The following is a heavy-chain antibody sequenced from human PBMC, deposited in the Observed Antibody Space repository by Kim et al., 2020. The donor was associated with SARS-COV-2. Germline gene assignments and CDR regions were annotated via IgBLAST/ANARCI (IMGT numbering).Heavy chain of an antibody. CDR1: GFTFSSYS. V-gene: IGHV3-21*01. CDR2: ISSSSSYI. J-gene: IGHJ5*02. Sequence: GGSLRLSCAASGFTFSSYSMNWVRQAPGKGLEWVSSISSSSSYIYYADSVKGRFTISRDNAKNSLYLQMNSLRAEDTAVYYCARGKYCSSTSCYHRWFDPWGQGTLVTVSS. CDR3: ARGKYCSSTSCYHRWFDP. D-gene: IGHD2-2*01.